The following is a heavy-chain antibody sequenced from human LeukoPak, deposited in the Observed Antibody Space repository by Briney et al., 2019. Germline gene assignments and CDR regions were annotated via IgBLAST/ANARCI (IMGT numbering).Heavy chain of an antibody. Sequence: PGGSLRLSCAASGFTFSSYWMHWVRQAPGKGLVWVSRINSDGSSTTYADSVKGRFTISRDNAKNTLYLQMNSLRAEDTAVYYCAKGGYYDILTGYHFDYWGQGTLVTVSS. CDR1: GFTFSSYW. D-gene: IGHD3-9*01. CDR3: AKGGYYDILTGYHFDY. V-gene: IGHV3-74*01. CDR2: INSDGSST. J-gene: IGHJ4*02.